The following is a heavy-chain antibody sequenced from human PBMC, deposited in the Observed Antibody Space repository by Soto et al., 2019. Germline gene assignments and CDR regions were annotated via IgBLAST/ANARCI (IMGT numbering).Heavy chain of an antibody. J-gene: IGHJ5*02. CDR2: IIPSFGKA. CDR3: ASSFGFVWSGGGFDP. Sequence: KVCWKASGDTFSTYAVGWVHRALVQGLEWMVGIIPSFGKANYGQKFQGRVTITADQSTSTAYMELSSLRSEDTAVYYCASSFGFVWSGGGFDPWGQGTLVTVSS. D-gene: IGHD3-10*01. CDR1: GDTFSTYA. V-gene: IGHV1-69*01.